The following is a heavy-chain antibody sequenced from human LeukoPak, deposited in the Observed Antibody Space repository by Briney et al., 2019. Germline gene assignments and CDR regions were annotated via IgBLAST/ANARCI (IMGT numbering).Heavy chain of an antibody. V-gene: IGHV3-43*01. CDR2: ISWDGGST. J-gene: IGHJ4*02. D-gene: IGHD3-10*01. CDR1: GFTFDDYT. CDR3: AKEDTMVRGHFDY. Sequence: GGSLRLSCAASGFTFDDYTMHWVRRAPGKGLEWVSLISWDGGSTYYADSVKGRFTISRDNSKNTLYLQMNSLRAEDTAVYYCAKEDTMVRGHFDYWGQGTLVTVSS.